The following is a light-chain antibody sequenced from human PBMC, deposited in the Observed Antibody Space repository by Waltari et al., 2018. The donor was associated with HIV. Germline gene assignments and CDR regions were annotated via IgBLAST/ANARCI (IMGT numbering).Light chain of an antibody. CDR3: SAYTMSGSLV. Sequence: QSALTQPASLSGSPGQSITITCSETGSALGLYDLVYWYRQEPGKAPRLLIYGVSNRPSEISRRFSGSKARTTASLTISALQADDEGDYYCSAYTMSGSLVFGGGTKLTVL. CDR2: GVS. CDR1: GSALGLYDL. J-gene: IGLJ2*01. V-gene: IGLV2-14*01.